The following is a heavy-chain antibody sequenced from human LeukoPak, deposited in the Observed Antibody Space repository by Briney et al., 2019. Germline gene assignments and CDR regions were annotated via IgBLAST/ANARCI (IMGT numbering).Heavy chain of an antibody. D-gene: IGHD3-3*01. CDR2: ISAYNGNT. CDR3: ARDSYDFWSGYYPTIEPLDY. Sequence: ASVKVSCKASGYTFTSYGISWVRQAPGQGLEWMGWISAYNGNTNYAQKLQGRVTMTTGTSTSTAYMELRSLRSDDTAMYYCARDSYDFWSGYYPTIEPLDYWGQGTLVTVSS. CDR1: GYTFTSYG. V-gene: IGHV1-18*01. J-gene: IGHJ4*02.